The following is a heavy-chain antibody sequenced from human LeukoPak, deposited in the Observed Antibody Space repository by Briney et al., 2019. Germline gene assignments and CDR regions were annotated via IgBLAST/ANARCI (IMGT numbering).Heavy chain of an antibody. J-gene: IGHJ5*02. Sequence: EASVKVSCKASGYTFTSYDINWVRQATGQGLEWMGWMNPNSGNTGYAQKFQGRVTMTRNTSISTAYMELSSLRSEDTAVYYCARITMVRGTNWFDPWGQGTLVTVSS. CDR3: ARITMVRGTNWFDP. D-gene: IGHD3-10*01. CDR1: GYTFTSYD. V-gene: IGHV1-8*02. CDR2: MNPNSGNT.